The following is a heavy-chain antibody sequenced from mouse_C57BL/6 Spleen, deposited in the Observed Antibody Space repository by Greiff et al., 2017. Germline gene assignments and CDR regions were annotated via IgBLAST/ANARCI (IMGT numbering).Heavy chain of an antibody. J-gene: IGHJ3*01. V-gene: IGHV14-4*01. CDR1: GFNIKDDY. CDR2: IDPENGDT. Sequence: VHVKQSGAELVRPGASVKLSCTASGFNIKDDYMHWVKQRPEQGLEWIGWIDPENGDTEYASKFQGKATITADTSSNTAYLQLSSLTSEDTAVYYCTTFYDYLAWFAYWGQGTLVTVSA. D-gene: IGHD2-4*01. CDR3: TTFYDYLAWFAY.